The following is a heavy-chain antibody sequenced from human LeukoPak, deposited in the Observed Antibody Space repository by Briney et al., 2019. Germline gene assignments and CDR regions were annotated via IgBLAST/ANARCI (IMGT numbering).Heavy chain of an antibody. Sequence: ASVKVSCKASGGTFSSYAISWVRQAPGQGLEWMGGIIPIFGTANYAQKFQGRVTITADESTSTAYMELSSLRSEDTAVYYCARVVRGYSYGDYWGQGTLVTVSS. J-gene: IGHJ4*02. V-gene: IGHV1-69*13. CDR1: GGTFSSYA. CDR2: IIPIFGTA. D-gene: IGHD5-18*01. CDR3: ARVVRGYSYGDY.